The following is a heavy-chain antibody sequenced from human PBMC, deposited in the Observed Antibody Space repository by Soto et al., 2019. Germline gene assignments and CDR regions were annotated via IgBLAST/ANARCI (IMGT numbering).Heavy chain of an antibody. CDR1: GFTFSSYS. J-gene: IGHJ4*02. CDR2: ISSSSSYI. Sequence: EVQLVESGGGLGKPGGSLRLSCAASGFTFSSYSMNWVRQAPGKGLEWVSSISSSSSYIYYADSVKGRFTISRDNDKNSLYLQMNSLRAEDTAVYYCATGIAAAGPSGYWGQGTLVTVSS. D-gene: IGHD6-13*01. V-gene: IGHV3-21*01. CDR3: ATGIAAAGPSGY.